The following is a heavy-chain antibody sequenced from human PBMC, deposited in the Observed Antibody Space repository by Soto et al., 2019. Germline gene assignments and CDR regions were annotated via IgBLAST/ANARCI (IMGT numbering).Heavy chain of an antibody. J-gene: IGHJ6*03. CDR2: IYYSGST. CDR3: ARHSLGGFGEKDVDLKYYYYMDV. CDR1: GGSISSYY. Sequence: SETLSLTCTVSGGSISSYYWSWIRQPPGKGLEWIGYIYYSGSTNYNPSLKSRVTISVDTSKNQFSLKLSSVTAPDTAVYYCARHSLGGFGEKDVDLKYYYYMDVWGKGTTVTVSS. D-gene: IGHD3-10*01. V-gene: IGHV4-59*08.